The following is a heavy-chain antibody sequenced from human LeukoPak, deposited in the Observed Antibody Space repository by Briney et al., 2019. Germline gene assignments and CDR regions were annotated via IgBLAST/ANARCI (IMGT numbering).Heavy chain of an antibody. Sequence: ASVKVSCKASGYTFTGYYMHWVLQATGQGLEWMGRINPNSGGTNYAQKLQGRVTMTTDTSTSTAYMELRSLRSDDTAVYYCAREEQLVPPYYYYMDVWGKGTTVTVSS. D-gene: IGHD6-6*01. CDR3: AREEQLVPPYYYYMDV. CDR1: GYTFTGYY. J-gene: IGHJ6*03. V-gene: IGHV1-2*06. CDR2: INPNSGGT.